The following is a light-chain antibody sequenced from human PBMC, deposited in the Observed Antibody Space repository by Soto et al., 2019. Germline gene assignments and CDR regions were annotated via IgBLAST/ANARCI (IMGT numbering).Light chain of an antibody. J-gene: IGLJ1*01. CDR2: STS. CDR1: SSNIGSNT. Sequence: QSVLTQPPSASGTPGQIVAISCSGSSSNIGSNTVTWYQQLPGTAPELLIYSTSQRSSGVPGRFSGSKSGASASLSISGLQSEDEADYYCAAWDDRLDVYAFGTGTKVTVL. V-gene: IGLV1-44*01. CDR3: AAWDDRLDVYA.